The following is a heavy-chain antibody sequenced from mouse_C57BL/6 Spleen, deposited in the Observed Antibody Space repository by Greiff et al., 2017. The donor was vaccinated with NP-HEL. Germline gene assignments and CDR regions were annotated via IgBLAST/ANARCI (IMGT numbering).Heavy chain of an antibody. CDR2: INPNNGGT. CDR3: ARSERRGSYFDY. D-gene: IGHD1-1*01. V-gene: IGHV1-26*01. CDR1: GYTFTDYY. J-gene: IGHJ2*01. Sequence: EVQLQQSGPELVKPGASVKISCKASGYTFTDYYMNWVKQSPGKSLEWIGDINPNNGGTSYNQKFKGKATLTVDKSSSTAYMELRSLTSEDSAVYYCARSERRGSYFDYWGQGTTLTVSS.